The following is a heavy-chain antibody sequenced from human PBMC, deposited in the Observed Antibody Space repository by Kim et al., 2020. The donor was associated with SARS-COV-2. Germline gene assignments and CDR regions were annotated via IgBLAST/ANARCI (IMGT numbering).Heavy chain of an antibody. Sequence: AKGRSPISRDNSKNTLYLQMNRLRAEDTAVYYCAKDLLGGPAGTGYGMDVWGQGTTVTVSS. CDR3: AKDLLGGPAGTGYGMDV. V-gene: IGHV3-23*01. J-gene: IGHJ6*02. D-gene: IGHD1-1*01.